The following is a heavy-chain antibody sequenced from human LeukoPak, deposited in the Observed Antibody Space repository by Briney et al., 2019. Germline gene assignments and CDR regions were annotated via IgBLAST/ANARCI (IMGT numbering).Heavy chain of an antibody. J-gene: IGHJ4*02. V-gene: IGHV4-39*01. D-gene: IGHD6-6*01. CDR2: IYYSGST. CDR1: GGSISSSSYY. CDR3: ASGVYSSSSVDY. Sequence: SETLPLTCTVSGGSISSSSYYWGWIRQPPGKGLEWIGSIYYSGSTYYNPSLKSRVTISVDTSKNQFSLKLSSVTAADTAVYYCASGVYSSSSVDYWGQGTLVTVSS.